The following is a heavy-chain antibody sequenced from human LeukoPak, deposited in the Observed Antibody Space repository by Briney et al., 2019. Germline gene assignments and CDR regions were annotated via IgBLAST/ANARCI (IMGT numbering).Heavy chain of an antibody. J-gene: IGHJ3*02. V-gene: IGHV5-51*01. Sequence: GESLKISCKGSGYSFTSYWTGWVRQMPGKGLEWMGIIYPGDSDTRYSPSFQGQVTISADKSISTAYLQWSSLKASDTAMYYCARPLKYYYGSGSYYLVGDAFDIWGQGTMVTVSS. CDR2: IYPGDSDT. CDR1: GYSFTSYW. D-gene: IGHD3-10*01. CDR3: ARPLKYYYGSGSYYLVGDAFDI.